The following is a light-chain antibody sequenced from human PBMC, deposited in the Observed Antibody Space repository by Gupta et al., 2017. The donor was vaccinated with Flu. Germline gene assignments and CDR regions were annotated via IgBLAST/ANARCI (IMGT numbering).Light chain of an antibody. CDR1: QSISSW. CDR3: QQYNTYSRT. V-gene: IGKV1-5*03. CDR2: KAS. Sequence: PSTLPASIGDRVTITCRASQSISSWLAWYQQKPGKAPKLLIYKASTLESGVPSRFSGSGSGTEFTLTISSLQPDDFATYYCQQYNTYSRTFGHGTKVEIK. J-gene: IGKJ1*01.